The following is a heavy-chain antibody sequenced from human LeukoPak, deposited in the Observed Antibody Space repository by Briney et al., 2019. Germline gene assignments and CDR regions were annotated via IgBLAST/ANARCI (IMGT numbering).Heavy chain of an antibody. CDR3: ASFYNTNDALDV. CDR1: GYRFTSQY. D-gene: IGHD5-24*01. CDR2: INPTGGST. Sequence: ASVKVSCKASGYRFTSQYVHWVRQAPGQGLEWMGIINPTGGSTRNAQKFQGRFSMTGDTSTSTVYMELSRLRSEDTAVYYCASFYNTNDALDVWGQGTMVTVSS. V-gene: IGHV1-46*01. J-gene: IGHJ3*01.